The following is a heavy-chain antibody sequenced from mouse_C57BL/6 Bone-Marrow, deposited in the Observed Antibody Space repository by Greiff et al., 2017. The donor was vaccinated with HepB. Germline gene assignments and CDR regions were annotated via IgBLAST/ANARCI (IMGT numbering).Heavy chain of an antibody. CDR3: ARGAGTVFAY. CDR1: GYTFTSYG. J-gene: IGHJ3*01. Sequence: VKLVESGAELARPGASVKLSCKASGYTFTSYGISWVKQRTGQGLEWIGEIYPRSGNTYYNEKFKGKATLTADKSSSTAYMELRSLTSEDSAVYFCARGAGTVFAYWGQGTLVTVSA. D-gene: IGHD4-1*01. CDR2: IYPRSGNT. V-gene: IGHV1-81*01.